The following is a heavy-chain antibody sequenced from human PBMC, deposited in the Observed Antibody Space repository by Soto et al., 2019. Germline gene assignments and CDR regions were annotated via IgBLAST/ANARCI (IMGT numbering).Heavy chain of an antibody. CDR1: GFTLSSYS. Sequence: EVQLVESGGGLVQPGGSLRLSCVASGFTLSSYSMNWVRQAPGKGLEWVSYISANGTTIYYADSVKGRFAISRDEAKNSLHLQMKSLRAEDTAVYYCESYSGARIFCPRGFDPWGQGTLVTVSS. D-gene: IGHD3-9*01. CDR3: ESYSGARIFCPRGFDP. V-gene: IGHV3-48*01. CDR2: ISANGTTI. J-gene: IGHJ5*02.